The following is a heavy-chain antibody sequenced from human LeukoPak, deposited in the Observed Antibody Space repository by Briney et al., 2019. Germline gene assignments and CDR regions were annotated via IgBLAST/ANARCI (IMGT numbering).Heavy chain of an antibody. CDR1: GFTFSSYS. CDR3: ARDRGNQRGYYYYYMDV. V-gene: IGHV3-66*01. J-gene: IGHJ6*03. CDR2: IYSDNT. Sequence: GGSLRLSCAASGFTFSSYSMNWVRQAPGKGLEWVSFIYSDNTHYSDSVKGRFTISRDNSKNTLYLQMNSLRAEDTAVYYCARDRGNQRGYYYYYMDVWGKGTTVTVSS. D-gene: IGHD1-14*01.